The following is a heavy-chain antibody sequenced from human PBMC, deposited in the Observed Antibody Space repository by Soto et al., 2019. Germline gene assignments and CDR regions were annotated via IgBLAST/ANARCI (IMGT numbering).Heavy chain of an antibody. D-gene: IGHD2-2*01. Sequence: QLQLQESGSGLVKPSQTLSLTCAVSGGSISSGGYSWSWIRQPPGKGLEWIGYIYHSGSTYYNPSLQRRVTLSVDRSKNQFSLKLSSVTAADTAVYYCARGRDPPVVPAAISWFDPWGQGTLVTVSS. V-gene: IGHV4-30-2*01. J-gene: IGHJ5*02. CDR3: ARGRDPPVVPAAISWFDP. CDR2: IYHSGST. CDR1: GGSISSGGYS.